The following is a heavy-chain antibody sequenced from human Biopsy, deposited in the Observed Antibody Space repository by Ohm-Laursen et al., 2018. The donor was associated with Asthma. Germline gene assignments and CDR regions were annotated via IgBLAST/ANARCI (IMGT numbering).Heavy chain of an antibody. CDR2: ISYTGNT. Sequence: GTLSLTWTVSGGSMSSSSYSWGWIRQPPGKGLEWIGSISYTGNTDIPSLRSRVTLSVDTSKNNFSLKLTSATAADTAVFYCARHWNWGSFFDYWGQGMLVTVSS. D-gene: IGHD7-27*01. CDR1: GGSMSSSSYS. V-gene: IGHV4-39*01. CDR3: ARHWNWGSFFDY. J-gene: IGHJ4*02.